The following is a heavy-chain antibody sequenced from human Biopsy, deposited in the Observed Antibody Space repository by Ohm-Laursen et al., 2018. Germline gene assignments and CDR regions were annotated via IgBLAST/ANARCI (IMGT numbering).Heavy chain of an antibody. D-gene: IGHD2-8*01. V-gene: IGHV3-33*06. J-gene: IGHJ1*01. CDR1: GFTVSSYG. Sequence: SLRLSCAASGFTVSSYGMHWVRQAPGKGLEWVAAIWYDGSNKNYADSVKGRFTISRDNSKNTLYLQMNSLRGEDTAVYYCAKCMTGGSNYYFHHCGQGTLVTVSS. CDR2: IWYDGSNK. CDR3: AKCMTGGSNYYFHH.